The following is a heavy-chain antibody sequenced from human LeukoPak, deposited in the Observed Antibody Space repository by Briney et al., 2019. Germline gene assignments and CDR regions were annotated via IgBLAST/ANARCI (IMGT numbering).Heavy chain of an antibody. CDR1: GFTFSNHW. D-gene: IGHD5-24*01. V-gene: IGHV3-74*01. Sequence: GGSLRLSCAASGFTFSNHWMHWVRQVPGKGLVWVSRIDGAGSTTNYADSVKGRFSISRDNAKSTLYLQMNSLRAEDTAVYFCAREGNGSPDYWGQGTLVTVSS. CDR3: AREGNGSPDY. J-gene: IGHJ4*02. CDR2: IDGAGSTT.